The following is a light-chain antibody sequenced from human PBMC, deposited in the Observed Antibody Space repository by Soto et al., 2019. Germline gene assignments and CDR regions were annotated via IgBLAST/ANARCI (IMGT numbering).Light chain of an antibody. J-gene: IGLJ1*01. Sequence: QSVLTQPASVSGSPGQSITISCTGSSSDVGAYNYVSWYQQHHPGENPKLNIYDVSHRPAGASNRFSGSKSGNTASLTISGLQTEDEADYFCCSYTSATTYVFGTGTKVTVL. CDR1: SSDVGAYNY. CDR3: CSYTSATTYV. V-gene: IGLV2-14*03. CDR2: DVS.